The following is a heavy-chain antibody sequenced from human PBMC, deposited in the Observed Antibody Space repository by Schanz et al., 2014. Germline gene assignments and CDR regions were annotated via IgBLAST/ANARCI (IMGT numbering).Heavy chain of an antibody. CDR2: MSYDGSIK. CDR1: GFTFSSYG. J-gene: IGHJ4*02. D-gene: IGHD2-2*01. CDR3: AKDSTHIDIVLVPTAIDY. V-gene: IGHV3-30*18. Sequence: QVQLVESWGGVVQPGRSLRLSCAASGFTFSSYGMHWVRQAPGKGLEWVAAMSYDGSIKYYGDSVKGRFTISRDNSKNTLYLHMNTLRSEDTAVYYCAKDSTHIDIVLVPTAIDYWGQGTLVTVSS.